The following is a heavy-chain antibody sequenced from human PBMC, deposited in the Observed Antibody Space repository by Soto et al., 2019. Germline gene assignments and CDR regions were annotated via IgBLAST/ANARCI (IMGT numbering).Heavy chain of an antibody. D-gene: IGHD2-2*01. J-gene: IGHJ6*02. V-gene: IGHV1-69*08. CDR1: GGTFSRYS. Sequence: QVQLVQSGAEVKKPGSSVKVSCKASGGTFSRYSFTWVRQAPGHGLEWMGRIIPVFGIASYAQKLQGRVTITADKSTSTAYMELSSLRSEDTAVYYCAREDRDRETGLVPAAIDGMDVWGQGTTVTVSS. CDR3: AREDRDRETGLVPAAIDGMDV. CDR2: IIPVFGIA.